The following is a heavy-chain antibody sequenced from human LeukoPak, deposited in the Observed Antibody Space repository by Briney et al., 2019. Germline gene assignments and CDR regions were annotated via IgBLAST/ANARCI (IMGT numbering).Heavy chain of an antibody. CDR3: ARPRGSNDAFDI. CDR2: INSDGTST. J-gene: IGHJ3*02. V-gene: IGHV3-74*01. CDR1: RFTFSFYW. D-gene: IGHD3-10*01. Sequence: GGSLRLSCAASRFTFSFYWMDWVRQAPGKGLVWVSRINSDGTSTTYADFAKGRLTISRDNAKNTLYLQMSSLRAEDTAVYYCARPRGSNDAFDIWGQGTMVTVSS.